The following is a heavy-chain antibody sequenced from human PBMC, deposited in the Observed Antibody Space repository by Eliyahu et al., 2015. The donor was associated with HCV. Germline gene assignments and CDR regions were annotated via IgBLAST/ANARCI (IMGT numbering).Heavy chain of an antibody. Sequence: EGQLVESGGGVQPGRSLRLSCEVSGFTFHDHAMHWVRQTPGKGLEWVAGIFWNRGGTGYADSVKGRFTISRDNAKNFLYLQMNSLRIEDTALYYCTKDVEAGGADVWGHGTTVTVSS. V-gene: IGHV3-9*01. CDR2: IFWNRGGT. CDR1: GFTFHDHA. J-gene: IGHJ6*02. D-gene: IGHD6-25*01. CDR3: TKDVEAGGADV.